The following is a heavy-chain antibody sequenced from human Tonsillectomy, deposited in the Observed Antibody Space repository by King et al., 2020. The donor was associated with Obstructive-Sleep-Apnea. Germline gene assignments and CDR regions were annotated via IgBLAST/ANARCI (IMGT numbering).Heavy chain of an antibody. V-gene: IGHV1-18*01. CDR2: ISDYNGHT. CDR1: GYTFTSYG. CDR3: ARGPPQIIMVRGVIITDWFDP. D-gene: IGHD3-10*01. J-gene: IGHJ5*02. Sequence: QLVQSGAEVKKPGASVKVSCKASGYTFTSYGISWVRQAPGQGLEWMGWISDYNGHTNYEQKLQGRVTMTTDTSTSTAYMELRSLRSDDTAVYYCARGPPQIIMVRGVIITDWFDPWGQGTLVTVSS.